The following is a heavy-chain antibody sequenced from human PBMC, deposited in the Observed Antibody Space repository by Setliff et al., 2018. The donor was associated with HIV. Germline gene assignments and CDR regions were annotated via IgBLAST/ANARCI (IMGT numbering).Heavy chain of an antibody. J-gene: IGHJ6*02. V-gene: IGHV3-23*01. D-gene: IGHD2-2*01. CDR3: VRGGGSTSWNFLYYYGMDV. Sequence: PGGSLRLSCAASGFTFSNYAMGWVRQAQGKGLEWVSAISGDGGRTYFAESLKGRLGTFRDDSKNTMDLEMSRLRVEDTAVYYCVRGGGSTSWNFLYYYGMDVWGQGTTVTVS. CDR1: GFTFSNYA. CDR2: ISGDGGRT.